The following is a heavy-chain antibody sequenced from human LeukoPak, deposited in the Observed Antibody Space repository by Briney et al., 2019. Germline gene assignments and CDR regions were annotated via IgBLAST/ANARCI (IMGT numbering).Heavy chain of an antibody. D-gene: IGHD5-18*01. J-gene: IGHJ4*02. Sequence: GSSVKVSCKASGGTFRSYAISWVRQAPGQGLEWMGGIIPIFGTANYAQKFQGRVTITTDESTSTAYMELSSLRSEDTAVYYCARGYGGYSYGWFNYWGQGTLVTVSS. V-gene: IGHV1-69*05. CDR1: GGTFRSYA. CDR3: ARGYGGYSYGWFNY. CDR2: IIPIFGTA.